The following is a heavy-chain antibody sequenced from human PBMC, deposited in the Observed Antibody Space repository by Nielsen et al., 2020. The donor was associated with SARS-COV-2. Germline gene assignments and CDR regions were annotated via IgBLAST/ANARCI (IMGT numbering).Heavy chain of an antibody. CDR1: GDSMSDSNYY. D-gene: IGHD1-14*01. J-gene: IGHJ4*02. Sequence: SETLSLTCTVSGDSMSDSNYYWVWIRQPPGKGLEWIASIYYSGITYYNTSLKSRVTISIDTFKNHFSLRLNSVAAADTAVYYCVRLNRRILTPLALASLRFDYWGQGSLVTVSS. CDR3: VRLNRRILTPLALASLRFDY. V-gene: IGHV4-39*02. CDR2: IYYSGIT.